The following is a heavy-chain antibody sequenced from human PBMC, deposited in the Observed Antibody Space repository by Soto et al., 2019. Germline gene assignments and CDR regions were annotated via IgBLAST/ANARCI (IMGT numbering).Heavy chain of an antibody. Sequence: SETLSLTCTVSGGSISSGGYYWSWIRQPPGKGLEWIGYIYYSGSTNYNPSLKSRVTISVDTSKNQFSLKLSSVTAADTAVYYCARTLYSYGPRFDYWGQGTLVTVSS. J-gene: IGHJ4*02. V-gene: IGHV4-61*08. CDR3: ARTLYSYGPRFDY. CDR1: GGSISSGGYY. CDR2: IYYSGST. D-gene: IGHD5-18*01.